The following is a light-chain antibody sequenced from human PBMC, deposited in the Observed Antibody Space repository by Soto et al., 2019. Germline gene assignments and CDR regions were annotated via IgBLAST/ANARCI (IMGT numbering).Light chain of an antibody. CDR3: QQLNSYPHT. J-gene: IGKJ2*01. CDR2: TAS. Sequence: DIQLTQSPSFLSASVGDRVTITCRASQGISSYFAWYQQKSGKAPKLLIYTASTLKSGVPSRFSGSGSGTEFTLTISSLQPEDFATYYCQQLNSYPHTFGQGTKLEIK. V-gene: IGKV1-9*01. CDR1: QGISSY.